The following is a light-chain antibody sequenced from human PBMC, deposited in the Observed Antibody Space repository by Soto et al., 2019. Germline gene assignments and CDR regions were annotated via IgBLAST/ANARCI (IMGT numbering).Light chain of an antibody. CDR2: DVS. Sequence: QSALTQPRSVSGSPGQSVTISCTGTSSAVGGYNYVSWYQQHPGKAPKVMIYDVSERPSGFPDRFSGSKSGNTASLTISGLQAEAEADYYCCSYAGSPRYVFGTGTKLTVL. CDR1: SSAVGGYNY. V-gene: IGLV2-11*01. J-gene: IGLJ1*01. CDR3: CSYAGSPRYV.